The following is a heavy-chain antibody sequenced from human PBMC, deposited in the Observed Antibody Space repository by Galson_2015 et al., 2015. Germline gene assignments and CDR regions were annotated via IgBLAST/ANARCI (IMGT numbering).Heavy chain of an antibody. V-gene: IGHV6-1*01. J-gene: IGHJ3*02. Sequence: CAISGDSVSSRSAAWNWIRQSPSRGLEWLGRTYYRSRWYHDYAPFVKSRIIINADTSRNQFFLQLSSVTPEDTAVYYCARDGGISLARSKVDAFDIWGQGTMVTVSS. D-gene: IGHD6-19*01. CDR1: GDSVSSRSAA. CDR3: ARDGGISLARSKVDAFDI. CDR2: TYYRSRWYH.